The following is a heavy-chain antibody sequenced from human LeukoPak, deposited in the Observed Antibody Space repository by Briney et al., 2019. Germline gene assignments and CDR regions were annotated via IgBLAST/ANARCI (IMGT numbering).Heavy chain of an antibody. Sequence: PGGSLRLSCAASGFTFSSYEMNWVRQAPGKGLEWVAHIKEDRTADYYVDSVKGRFSISKDDGKNSLHLQMNSLRVEDTAVYYCVRGGWELDYWGQGTLVTVSS. CDR3: VRGGWELDY. D-gene: IGHD1-1*01. CDR1: GFTFSSYE. CDR2: IKEDRTAD. V-gene: IGHV3-7*01. J-gene: IGHJ4*02.